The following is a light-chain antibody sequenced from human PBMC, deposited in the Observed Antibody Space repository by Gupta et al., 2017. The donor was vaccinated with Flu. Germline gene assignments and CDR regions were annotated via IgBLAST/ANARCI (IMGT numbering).Light chain of an antibody. J-gene: IGKJ2*02. CDR2: KVS. CDR1: QSRRESDGKTY. CDR3: RQSTNWPSCI. Sequence: TLGQTASIYCRSSQSRRESDGKTYLCWFKQRQSQAPRRLIYKVSNRDAGVTDRFCGSGWDNDLALKTSRGEAEDVGVYYCRQSTNWPSCIFGQGTKLDIK. V-gene: IGKV2-30*01.